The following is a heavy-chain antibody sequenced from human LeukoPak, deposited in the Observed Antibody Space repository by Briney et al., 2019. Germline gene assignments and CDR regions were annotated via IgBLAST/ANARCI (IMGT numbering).Heavy chain of an antibody. CDR3: ARDHNYAFDN. V-gene: IGHV3-48*04. CDR2: IGIDSGNT. Sequence: GGSLRLSCTASGFPFNEYSMNWVRQAPGKGLEWIAYIGIDSGNTWYADSVKGRLTISADSAKNSVSLQMSSLRVEDTAVYYCARDHNYAFDNWGQGTLVSVSS. D-gene: IGHD1-1*01. J-gene: IGHJ4*02. CDR1: GFPFNEYS.